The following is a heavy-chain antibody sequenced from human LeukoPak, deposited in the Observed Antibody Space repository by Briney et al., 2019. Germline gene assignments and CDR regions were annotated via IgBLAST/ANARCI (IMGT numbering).Heavy chain of an antibody. Sequence: ASVKVSCKASGYTFTSYGISWVRQAPGQGLEWMGIISPSGSSTSHAQKFQGRVTMTRDTSISTAYMELSSLRSEDTAVYYCARGLTGDYYYYMDVWGKGTTVTISS. CDR1: GYTFTSYG. CDR3: ARGLTGDYYYYMDV. D-gene: IGHD7-27*01. J-gene: IGHJ6*03. CDR2: ISPSGSST. V-gene: IGHV1-46*01.